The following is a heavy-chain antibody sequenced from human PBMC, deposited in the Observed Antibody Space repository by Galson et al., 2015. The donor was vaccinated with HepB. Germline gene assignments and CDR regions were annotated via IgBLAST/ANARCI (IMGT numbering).Heavy chain of an antibody. Sequence: TLSLTCTVSGGSISSGSYYWSWIRQPAGKGLEWIGRIYTSGSTNYNPSLKSRVTMSVDTSKNQFSLKLSSVTAADTAVYYCARVRPDDSSGYYYRDAFDIWGQGTMVTVSS. CDR2: IYTSGST. CDR3: ARVRPDDSSGYYYRDAFDI. CDR1: GGSISSGSYY. D-gene: IGHD3-22*01. V-gene: IGHV4-61*02. J-gene: IGHJ3*02.